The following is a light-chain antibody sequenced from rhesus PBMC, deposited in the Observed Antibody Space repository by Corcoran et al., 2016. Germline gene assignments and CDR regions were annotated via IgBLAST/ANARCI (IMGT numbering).Light chain of an antibody. CDR3: LQYSSSPWT. CDR2: KAS. CDR1: QSISSW. J-gene: IGKJ1*01. Sequence: DIQMTQSPSSLSASVGDTVTITCRASQSISSWLDWYQQKPGKAPKLLIYKASSLKSGVPSRFSGSGAGTDFTLTISILQPEDFATYYCLQYSSSPWTFGQGTKVEIK. V-gene: IGKV1-22*01.